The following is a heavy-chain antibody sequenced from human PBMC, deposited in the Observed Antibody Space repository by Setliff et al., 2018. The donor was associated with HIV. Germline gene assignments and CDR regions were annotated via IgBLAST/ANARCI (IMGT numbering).Heavy chain of an antibody. CDR1: GFTFSTYA. CDR3: ARIEASYYFDT. D-gene: IGHD3-10*01. J-gene: IGHJ4*02. Sequence: GGSLRLSCAASGFTFSTYAMSWVRQAPGKGLEWVSVIYSGGSTYYADSVKGRFTISRDNSKNTLYLQMNSLRAEDTAVYYCARIEASYYFDTWGQGTLVTVSS. CDR2: IYSGGST. V-gene: IGHV3-66*01.